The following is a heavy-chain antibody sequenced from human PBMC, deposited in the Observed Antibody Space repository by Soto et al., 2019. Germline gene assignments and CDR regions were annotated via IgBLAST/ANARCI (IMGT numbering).Heavy chain of an antibody. V-gene: IGHV3-23*01. J-gene: IGHJ4*02. CDR3: AREARYDRGVYHYEGIDY. CDR1: GFSFSDYS. CDR2: FSAGGDYR. D-gene: IGHD3-22*01. Sequence: EVQLLQSRGGLAQPGGSLTLSCAASGFSFSDYSMNWVRRAPGKGLEWVSAFSAGGDYRHYADSVKGRFTISRDNSKNTLFLQVNSLRAEDTARYYCAREARYDRGVYHYEGIDYWGQGTLVTVSS.